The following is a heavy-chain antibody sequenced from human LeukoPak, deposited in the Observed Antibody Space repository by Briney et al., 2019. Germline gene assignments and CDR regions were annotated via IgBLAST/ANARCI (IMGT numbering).Heavy chain of an antibody. CDR3: ARDYPDSSGSSYMDV. J-gene: IGHJ6*03. CDR2: INPYSGAT. CDR1: GYTFTDHY. D-gene: IGHD3-22*01. V-gene: IGHV1-2*02. Sequence: ASVKVSCKASGYTFTDHYMHWVRQAPGQGLEWMGWINPYSGATLYAQSFQGRVTLTRDTSICTAYMDLSRLRSDDMAVYYCARDYPDSSGSSYMDVWAKGTTVTVSS.